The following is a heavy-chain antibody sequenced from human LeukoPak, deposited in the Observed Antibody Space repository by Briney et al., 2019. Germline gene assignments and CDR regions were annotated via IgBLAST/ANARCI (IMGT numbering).Heavy chain of an antibody. V-gene: IGHV1-46*01. J-gene: IGHJ4*02. CDR2: INPSGGST. CDR3: ARLRVETAGYYYLWSGYWHTFDY. D-gene: IGHD3-3*01. CDR1: GYTFTSYY. Sequence: ASVKVSCKASGYTFTSYYMHWVRQAPGQGLEWMGIINPSGGSTSYAQKFQGRVTMTRDTSTSTVYMELSSLRSEDTAVYYCARLRVETAGYYYLWSGYWHTFDYWGQGTLVTVSS.